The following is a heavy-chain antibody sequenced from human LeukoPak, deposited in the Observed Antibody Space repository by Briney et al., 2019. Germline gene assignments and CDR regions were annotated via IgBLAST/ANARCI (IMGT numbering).Heavy chain of an antibody. V-gene: IGHV3-7*04. Sequence: PGRSLRLSCAASGFTFSSYAMHWVRQAPGKGLEWVANINKDGSEKYYVDSVKGRFSISRDNAENSQYLQMNSLRAEDTAVYYCARVYCSSTSWQSYFDYWGQGTLVTVSS. CDR1: GFTFSSYA. J-gene: IGHJ4*02. CDR3: ARVYCSSTSWQSYFDY. D-gene: IGHD2-2*01. CDR2: INKDGSEK.